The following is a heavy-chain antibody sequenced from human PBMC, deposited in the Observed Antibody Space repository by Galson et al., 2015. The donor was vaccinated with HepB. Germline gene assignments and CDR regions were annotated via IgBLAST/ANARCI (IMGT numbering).Heavy chain of an antibody. Sequence: SVKVSCKASGYTFTSYYMHWVRQAPGQGLEWMGIINPSGGSTSYAQKFQGRVTMTRDTSTSTVYMELSSLRSEDTAVYYCARGYYDSTPSQSCDAFDIWGQGTMVTVSS. J-gene: IGHJ3*02. D-gene: IGHD3-22*01. CDR3: ARGYYDSTPSQSCDAFDI. CDR1: GYTFTSYY. V-gene: IGHV1-46*01. CDR2: INPSGGST.